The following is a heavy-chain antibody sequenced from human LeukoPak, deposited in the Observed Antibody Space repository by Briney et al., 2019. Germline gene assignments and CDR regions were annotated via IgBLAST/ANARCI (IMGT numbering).Heavy chain of an antibody. V-gene: IGHV1-18*01. CDR2: ISAYNGNT. Sequence: GASVKVSCKASGYTFTSYDINWVRQATGQGLEWMGWISAYNGNTNYAQKLQGRVTMTTDTSTSTAYMELRSLRSDDTAVYYCARESDGYFDWLLTSAPFDYWGQGTLVTVSS. CDR1: GYTFTSYD. D-gene: IGHD3-9*01. CDR3: ARESDGYFDWLLTSAPFDY. J-gene: IGHJ4*02.